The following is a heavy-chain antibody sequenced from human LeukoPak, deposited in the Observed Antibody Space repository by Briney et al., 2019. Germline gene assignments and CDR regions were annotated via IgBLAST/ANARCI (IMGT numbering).Heavy chain of an antibody. Sequence: PGGSLRLSCAASGFSFSNYWMTWVRQAPGKGLEWIGSIYYSGSTYYNPSPKSRVTISVDTSKNQFSLKLNSVTATDTAVYYCARHYGPWGQGTLVTVSS. J-gene: IGHJ4*02. CDR2: IYYSGST. V-gene: IGHV4-39*01. CDR3: ARHYGP. CDR1: GFSFSNYW. D-gene: IGHD3-10*01.